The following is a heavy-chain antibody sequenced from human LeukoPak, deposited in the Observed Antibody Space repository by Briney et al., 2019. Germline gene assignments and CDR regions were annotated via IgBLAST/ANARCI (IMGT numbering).Heavy chain of an antibody. CDR1: GFSVSSNY. V-gene: IGHV3-66*01. CDR2: IYTAGST. J-gene: IGHJ4*02. D-gene: IGHD1-1*01. CDR3: ARNDRWAQCYFDS. Sequence: PGGSLRLSCAASGFSVSSNYMSWVRQAPGKGLEWVSVIYTAGSTHYADSVKGRFTISRDNSKNTVYLQMNSLRAEDTAVYYCARNDRWAQCYFDSWGQGTLVTVSS.